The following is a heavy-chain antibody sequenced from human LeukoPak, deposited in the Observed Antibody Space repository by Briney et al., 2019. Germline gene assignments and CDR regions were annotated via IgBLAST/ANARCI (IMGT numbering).Heavy chain of an antibody. Sequence: GGSLRLSCAASGFTFSSYGMHWVRQAPGKGLEWVAFIRYDGSNKYYADSVKGRFTISRDNSKNTLYLQMNSLRAEDTAVYYCAKGKYYYYYMDAWGKGTTVTVSS. CDR1: GFTFSSYG. J-gene: IGHJ6*03. V-gene: IGHV3-30*02. CDR2: IRYDGSNK. CDR3: AKGKYYYYYMDA.